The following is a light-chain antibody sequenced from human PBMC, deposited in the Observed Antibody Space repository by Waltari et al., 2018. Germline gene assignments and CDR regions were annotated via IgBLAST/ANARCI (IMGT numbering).Light chain of an antibody. V-gene: IGKV3-20*01. CDR2: GTS. Sequence: EIVLTQSPGTLSLSPGERATLSCRASQSIGRSLAWYQQKPGQPPRLLIYGTSNRATGIPDRFSGGGSATDFSLTSSRLEPEDVAMYYCQHYVSLPVTFGQGTKVEIK. J-gene: IGKJ1*01. CDR3: QHYVSLPVT. CDR1: QSIGRS.